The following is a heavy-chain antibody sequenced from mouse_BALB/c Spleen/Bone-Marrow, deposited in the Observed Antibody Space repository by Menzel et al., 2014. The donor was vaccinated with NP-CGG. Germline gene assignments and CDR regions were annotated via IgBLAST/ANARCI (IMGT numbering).Heavy chain of an antibody. J-gene: IGHJ2*01. V-gene: IGHV1-80*01. CDR1: GYAFSTYW. Sequence: VQLQQSGAELVRPGSSVKISCKSSGYAFSTYWINWVKQRPGQGLEWIGQIYPGDGDTDFNGKFKGKATLTADRSSNTAYMEFSSLTSEDPAVYFCARGGISVDYWGQGTTLTVSS. CDR3: ARGGISVDY. CDR2: IYPGDGDT.